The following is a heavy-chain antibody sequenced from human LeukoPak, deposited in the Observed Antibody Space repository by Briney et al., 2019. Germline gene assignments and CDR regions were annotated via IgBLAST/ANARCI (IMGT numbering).Heavy chain of an antibody. J-gene: IGHJ4*02. V-gene: IGHV3-23*01. Sequence: GGSLRLSCAASGFTFSTYALNWVRQAPGKGLEWVSAISDSGGAIFYADSVKGRFTMSRDNSKNSLFLQMNSLRAEDTALYYCERIGYAAFNDYWGQGTLVTVSS. CDR3: ERIGYAAFNDY. CDR1: GFTFSTYA. CDR2: ISDSGGAI. D-gene: IGHD2-15*01.